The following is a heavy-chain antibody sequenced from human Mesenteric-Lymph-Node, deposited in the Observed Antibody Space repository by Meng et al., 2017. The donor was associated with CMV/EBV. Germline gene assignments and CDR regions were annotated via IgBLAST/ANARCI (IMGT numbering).Heavy chain of an antibody. CDR2: INHSGST. V-gene: IGHV4-34*01. D-gene: IGHD2-2*02. CDR1: GGSFSGYY. J-gene: IGHJ1*01. CDR3: ARAERYCSSTSCYTYFQH. Sequence: GSLRLSCAVYGGSFSGYYWSWIRQPPGKGLEWIGEINHSGSTNYNPSLKSRVTISVDTSKNQFSLKLSSVTAADTAVYYCARAERYCSSTSCYTYFQHWGQGTLVTVSS.